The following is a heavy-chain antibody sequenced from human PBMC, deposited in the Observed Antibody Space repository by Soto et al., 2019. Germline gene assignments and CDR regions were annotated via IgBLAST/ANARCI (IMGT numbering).Heavy chain of an antibody. J-gene: IGHJ4*02. Sequence: EVQLLESGGGLVQPGGSLRLSCAAYGFTFSSYAMSWVRQAPGKGLEWVSAISGSGGSTYYADSVKGRFTISRDNSKNTLYLQMNSLRAEDTAVYYWAKDLLDWNYGVMDYWGQGTLVTVSS. V-gene: IGHV3-23*01. CDR2: ISGSGGST. CDR3: AKDLLDWNYGVMDY. D-gene: IGHD1-7*01. CDR1: GFTFSSYA.